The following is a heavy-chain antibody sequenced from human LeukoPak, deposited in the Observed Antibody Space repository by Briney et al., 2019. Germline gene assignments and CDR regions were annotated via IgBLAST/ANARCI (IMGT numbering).Heavy chain of an antibody. V-gene: IGHV1-46*01. CDR2: ISPSGGST. Sequence: ASVKVSCKAFGYTFTSNYMHWVRQAPGQGPEWMGVISPSGGSTTYAQKSQGRVTLTRDMSTSTDYLELSSLRSEDTAVYYCARDNSVRDEAWWFNPWGRGTLVTVSS. J-gene: IGHJ5*02. D-gene: IGHD5-24*01. CDR1: GYTFTSNY. CDR3: ARDNSVRDEAWWFNP.